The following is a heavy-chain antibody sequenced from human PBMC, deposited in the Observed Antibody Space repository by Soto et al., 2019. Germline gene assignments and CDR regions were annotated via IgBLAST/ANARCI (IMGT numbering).Heavy chain of an antibody. Sequence: QVQLVESGGGVVQPGRSLRLSCAASGFTFSSYGMHWVRQAPGKGLEWVSVISYDGSKNYYVDSVKGRFTISRDNSKNMLYLQMNSLRADDTAVYYCAKDGGSPNWFDPWGQGTLVTVSS. CDR3: AKDGGSPNWFDP. J-gene: IGHJ5*02. CDR2: ISYDGSKN. D-gene: IGHD6-13*01. V-gene: IGHV3-33*05. CDR1: GFTFSSYG.